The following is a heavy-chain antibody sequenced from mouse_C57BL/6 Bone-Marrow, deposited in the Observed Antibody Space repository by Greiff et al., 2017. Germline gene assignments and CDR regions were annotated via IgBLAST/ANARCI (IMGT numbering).Heavy chain of an antibody. CDR2: IDPSDSYT. CDR1: GYTFTSYW. V-gene: IGHV1-50*01. Sequence: VQLVESGTVLARPGASVKMSCKTSGYTFTSYWMQWVKQRPGQGLEWIGEIDPSDSYTNYNQKFKGKATLTVDTSSSTAYMQLSSLTSEDSSVYYCARWEYEGFAYWGQGTLVTVSA. CDR3: ARWEYEGFAY. D-gene: IGHD2-3*01. J-gene: IGHJ3*01.